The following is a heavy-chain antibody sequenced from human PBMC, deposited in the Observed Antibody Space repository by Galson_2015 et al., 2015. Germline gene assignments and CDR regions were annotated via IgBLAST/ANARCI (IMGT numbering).Heavy chain of an antibody. CDR3: AKGTYSSGWYDVDY. Sequence: SLRLSCAASGFTFSSYGMHWVRQAPGKGLEWVAVISYDGSNKYYADSVKGRFTISRDNSKNTLYLQMNSLRAEDTAVYYCAKGTYSSGWYDVDYWGQGTLVTVSS. V-gene: IGHV3-30*18. CDR1: GFTFSSYG. D-gene: IGHD6-19*01. CDR2: ISYDGSNK. J-gene: IGHJ4*02.